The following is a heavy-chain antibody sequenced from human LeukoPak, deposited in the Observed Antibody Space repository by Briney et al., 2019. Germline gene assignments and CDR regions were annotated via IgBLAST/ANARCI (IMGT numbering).Heavy chain of an antibody. CDR1: GGSISSGGYS. CDR3: ARGVYIAAAQYAY. Sequence: SETLSLTCAVSGGSISSGGYSWSWIRQPPGKGLEWIGYIYYSGTTNYNPSLKSRVTISVDTSKNQFSLKLSSVTAADTAVYYCARGVYIAAAQYAYWGQGTLVTVSS. V-gene: IGHV4-61*08. CDR2: IYYSGTT. D-gene: IGHD6-13*01. J-gene: IGHJ4*02.